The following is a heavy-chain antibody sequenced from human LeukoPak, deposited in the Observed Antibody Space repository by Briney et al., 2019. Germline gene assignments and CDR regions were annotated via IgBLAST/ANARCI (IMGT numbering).Heavy chain of an antibody. CDR1: GASINSGGYY. CDR2: IYYSGST. Sequence: SETLSLTCTVSGASINSGGYYWSWIRQHPGKGLEWIGYIYYSGSTYYTPSLKSRVTISVDTSKNQFSLKLSSVTAADTAVYYCAREYYDILTGHDYSDYWGQGTLVTVSS. D-gene: IGHD3-9*01. J-gene: IGHJ4*02. V-gene: IGHV4-31*03. CDR3: AREYYDILTGHDYSDY.